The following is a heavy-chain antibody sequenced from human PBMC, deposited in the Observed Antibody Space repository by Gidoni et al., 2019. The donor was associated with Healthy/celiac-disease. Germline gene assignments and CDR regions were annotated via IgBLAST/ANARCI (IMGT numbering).Heavy chain of an antibody. CDR3: ASVTNYYDFWSGNGMDV. D-gene: IGHD3-3*01. CDR2: ISSSSSYI. Sequence: EVQLVESGGGLVKPGGSLRLSCAASGFTFSSSSMNWVRQAPGKGLEWVSSISSSSSYIYYADSVKGRFTISRDNAKNSLYLQMNSLRAEDTAVYYCASVTNYYDFWSGNGMDVWGQGTTVTVSS. V-gene: IGHV3-21*01. CDR1: GFTFSSSS. J-gene: IGHJ6*02.